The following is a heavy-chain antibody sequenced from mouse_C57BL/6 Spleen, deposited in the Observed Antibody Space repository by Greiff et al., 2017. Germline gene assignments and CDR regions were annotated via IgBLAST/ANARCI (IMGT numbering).Heavy chain of an antibody. V-gene: IGHV14-3*01. Sequence: EVKLVESVAELVRPGASVKLSCTASGFNIKNTYMHWVKQRPEQGLEWIGRIDPANGNTKYAPKFQGKATITADTSSNTAYLQLSSLTSEDTAIYYCASVYYDYDCARDYWGQGTSVTVSS. CDR3: ASVYYDYDCARDY. CDR1: GFNIKNTY. D-gene: IGHD2-4*01. J-gene: IGHJ4*01. CDR2: IDPANGNT.